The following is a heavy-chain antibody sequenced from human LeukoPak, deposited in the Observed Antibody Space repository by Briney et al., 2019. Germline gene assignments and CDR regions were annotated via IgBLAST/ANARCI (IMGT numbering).Heavy chain of an antibody. D-gene: IGHD3-22*01. CDR1: GGTFSSYA. V-gene: IGHV1-69*06. Sequence: ASVKVSCKASGGTFSSYAISWVRQAPGQGLEWMGGIIPIFGTANYAQKFQGRVTITADKSTSTAYMELSSLRSEDTAVYYCARHYYDSSGYRWFEFDPWGQGTLVTVSS. CDR2: IIPIFGTA. CDR3: ARHYYDSSGYRWFEFDP. J-gene: IGHJ5*02.